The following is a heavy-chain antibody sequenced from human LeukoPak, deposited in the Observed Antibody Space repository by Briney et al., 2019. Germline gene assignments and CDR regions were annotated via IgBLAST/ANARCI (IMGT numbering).Heavy chain of an antibody. V-gene: IGHV3-30*18. Sequence: GGSLRLSCAASGFTFSSYGMHWVRQAPGKGLEWVAVISYDGSNKYYADSVKGRFTISRDNSKNTLYLQNSLRAEDTAVYYCAKDQGEYYDILTGPPVFDPWGQGTLVTVSS. CDR1: GFTFSSYG. CDR3: AKDQGEYYDILTGPPVFDP. CDR2: ISYDGSNK. J-gene: IGHJ5*02. D-gene: IGHD3-9*01.